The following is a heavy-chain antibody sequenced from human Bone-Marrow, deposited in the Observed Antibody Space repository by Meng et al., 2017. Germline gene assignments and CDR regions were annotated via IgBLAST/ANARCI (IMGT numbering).Heavy chain of an antibody. CDR3: AREGDSGHAFGP. CDR2: TNSRSKWYN. CDR1: GHSVSSNSAA. V-gene: IGHV6-1*01. J-gene: IGHJ5*02. Sequence: QVQLQESGPGLVKPSQALALTCGISGHSVSSNSAALNWIRQSPSRGLEWLGRTNSRSKWYNQYAISVKSRITITPDTSKTQFSLQLNSVTPEDTAVYYCAREGDSGHAFGPWGQGTLVTVSS. D-gene: IGHD5-12*01.